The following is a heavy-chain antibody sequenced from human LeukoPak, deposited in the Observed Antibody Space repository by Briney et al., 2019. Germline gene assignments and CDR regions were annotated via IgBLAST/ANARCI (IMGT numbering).Heavy chain of an antibody. CDR3: VKDEWYGSSSYFDF. D-gene: IGHD6-6*01. J-gene: IGHJ4*02. Sequence: GGSLRPSCAASGFSFSIYVMSWVRQAPGKGLEWVSTISGGTSGTHYADSVRGRFTISRDNSKNTLYLQLNSLRADDTAVYYCVKDEWYGSSSYFDFWGQGTLVTVSS. CDR1: GFSFSIYV. CDR2: ISGGTSGT. V-gene: IGHV3-23*01.